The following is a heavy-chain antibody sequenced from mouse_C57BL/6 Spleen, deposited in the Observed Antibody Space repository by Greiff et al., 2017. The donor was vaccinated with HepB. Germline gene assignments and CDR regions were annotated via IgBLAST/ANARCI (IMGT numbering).Heavy chain of an antibody. CDR2: IYPGDGDT. Sequence: QVQLQQSGAELVKPGASVKISCKASGYAFSSYWMNWVKQRPGKGLEWIGQIYPGDGDTNYNGKFKGKATLTADKSSSTAYMQLSSLTSEDSAVYFCARGHYGSSYDYAMDYWGQGTSVTVSS. J-gene: IGHJ4*01. D-gene: IGHD1-1*01. CDR3: ARGHYGSSYDYAMDY. V-gene: IGHV1-80*01. CDR1: GYAFSSYW.